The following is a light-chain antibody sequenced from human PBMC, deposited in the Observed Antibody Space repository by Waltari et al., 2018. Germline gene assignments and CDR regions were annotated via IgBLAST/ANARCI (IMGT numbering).Light chain of an antibody. V-gene: IGKV6-21*01. Sequence: EVVLTQSPDFQSVTPKEKVTITCRAIQNIGNNLHWYQQKPGQSPKPLIKYASQSFSGVPSRFSGSGSGTDFTLTIISLEAEDAATYYCHQSDSLPTFGGGTKVEIK. J-gene: IGKJ4*01. CDR3: HQSDSLPT. CDR1: QNIGNN. CDR2: YAS.